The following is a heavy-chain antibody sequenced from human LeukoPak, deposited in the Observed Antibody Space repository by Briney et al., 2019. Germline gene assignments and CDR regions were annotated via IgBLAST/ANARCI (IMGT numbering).Heavy chain of an antibody. Sequence: ASVKVSCKASGYTFTSYGISWVRQAPGQGLEWMGWISAYNGNTNYAQKLQGRVTMTTDTSTSTAYMELRSLRSDDTAVYYCARIPLPYSGSYYARSGCDYWGQGTLATVSS. CDR1: GYTFTSYG. D-gene: IGHD1-26*01. J-gene: IGHJ4*02. V-gene: IGHV1-18*01. CDR2: ISAYNGNT. CDR3: ARIPLPYSGSYYARSGCDY.